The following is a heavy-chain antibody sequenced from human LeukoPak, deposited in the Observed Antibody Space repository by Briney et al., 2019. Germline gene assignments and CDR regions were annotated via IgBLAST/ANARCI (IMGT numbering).Heavy chain of an antibody. Sequence: GASVEVSCKASGGTFSSYAISWVRQAPGQGLEWMGRIIPILGIANYAQKFQGRVTITADKSTSTAYMELSSLRSEDTAVYYCATEADYYDSSGNTLGFDYWGQGTLVTVSS. CDR2: IIPILGIA. D-gene: IGHD3-22*01. V-gene: IGHV1-69*04. J-gene: IGHJ4*02. CDR3: ATEADYYDSSGNTLGFDY. CDR1: GGTFSSYA.